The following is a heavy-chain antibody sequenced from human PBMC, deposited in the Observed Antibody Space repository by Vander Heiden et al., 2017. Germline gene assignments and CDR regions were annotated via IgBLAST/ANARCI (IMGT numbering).Heavy chain of an antibody. D-gene: IGHD3-22*01. CDR3: ARGHYDSSNAGNYYYYYGMDV. V-gene: IGHV1-69*01. CDR2: IIPIFGTA. CDR1: GGTFSSYA. J-gene: IGHJ6*02. Sequence: QVQLVQSGAEVKKPGSSVKVSCTASGGTFSSYAISWVRQAPGQGLEWMGGIIPIFGTANYAQKFQGRVTITADESTSTAYMELSSLRSEDTAVYYCARGHYDSSNAGNYYYYYGMDVWGQGTTVTVSS.